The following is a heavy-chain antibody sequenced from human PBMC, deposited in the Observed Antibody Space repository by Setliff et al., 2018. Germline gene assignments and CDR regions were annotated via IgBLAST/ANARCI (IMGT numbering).Heavy chain of an antibody. CDR2: INPNNGET. V-gene: IGHV1-2*02. Sequence: ASVKVSCKASGYTFIGHYMHWVRQAPGEGLEWMGWINPNNGETKFAQKFQGRVTLARDTSLKTHYMELGNLTSDDTAIYYCARDFIWGGLTGPDYWGQGTLVTVSS. CDR1: GYTFIGHY. D-gene: IGHD3-9*01. CDR3: ARDFIWGGLTGPDY. J-gene: IGHJ4*02.